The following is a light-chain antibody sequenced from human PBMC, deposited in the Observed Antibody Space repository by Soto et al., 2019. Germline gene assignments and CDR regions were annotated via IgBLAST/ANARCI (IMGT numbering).Light chain of an antibody. CDR1: SSNIGHNY. V-gene: IGLV1-51*01. CDR2: DNN. Sequence: QSALTQPPSVSAAPGQKVTISCSGSSSNIGHNYVSWYQQVPGTAPKLLIYDNNKRPSGIPDRFSGSQSGTSATLGITGLQTGDEADYYCGTWDSSLSAVFGGGTKVTVL. CDR3: GTWDSSLSAV. J-gene: IGLJ2*01.